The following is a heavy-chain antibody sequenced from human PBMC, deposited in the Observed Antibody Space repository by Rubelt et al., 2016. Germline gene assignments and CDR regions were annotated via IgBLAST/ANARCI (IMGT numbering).Heavy chain of an antibody. CDR1: GYTFTGYY. CDR2: INPNTGDT. V-gene: IGHV1-2*02. Sequence: VKVSCKTSGYTFTGYYVHWVRQVPGQGLEWMAWINPNTGDTNYAQKFQGRVTMTADTSTRTAYMELRRLTSDDTAVYYCARDLSSTWYKDYWGQGTLVTVSS. D-gene: IGHD6-13*01. J-gene: IGHJ4*02. CDR3: ARDLSSTWYKDY.